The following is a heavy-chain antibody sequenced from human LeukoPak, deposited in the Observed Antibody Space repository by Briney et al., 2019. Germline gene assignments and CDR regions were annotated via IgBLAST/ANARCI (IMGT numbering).Heavy chain of an antibody. D-gene: IGHD5-12*01. J-gene: IGHJ6*03. V-gene: IGHV3-15*01. CDR3: TTGGYDYYYYYYMDV. CDR1: GFTFSNAW. Sequence: GGSLRLSCAASGFTFSNAWMSWVRQAPGKGLEWVGRIKSKTDGGTTDYAAPVKGRFTISRDDSKSTLYLQMNSLKTEDTAVYYCTTGGYDYYYYYYMDVWGKGTTVTVSS. CDR2: IKSKTDGGTT.